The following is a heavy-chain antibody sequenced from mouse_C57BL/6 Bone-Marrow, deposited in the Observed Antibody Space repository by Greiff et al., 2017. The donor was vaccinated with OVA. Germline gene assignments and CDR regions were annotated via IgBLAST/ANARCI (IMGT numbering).Heavy chain of an antibody. CDR2: INYDGSST. V-gene: IGHV5-16*01. D-gene: IGHD1-1*01. CDR1: GFTFSDYY. CDR3: ARVGVVDYYGSSYPYWYFDV. Sequence: EVKVVESEGGLVQPGSSMKLSCTASGFTFSDYYMAWVRQVPEKGLEWVANINYDGSSTYYLDSLKSRFIISRDNAKNILYLQMSSLKSEDTATYYCARVGVVDYYGSSYPYWYFDVWGTGTTVTVSS. J-gene: IGHJ1*03.